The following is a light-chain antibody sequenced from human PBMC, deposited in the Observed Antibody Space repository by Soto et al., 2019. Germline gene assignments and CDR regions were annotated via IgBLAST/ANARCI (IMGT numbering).Light chain of an antibody. CDR1: QSISSW. CDR3: QQYDSFSVT. J-gene: IGKJ1*01. V-gene: IGKV1-5*01. Sequence: DIQMTQSPSTLSASVVDGVTITCRASQSISSWLAWYQQKPGKAPKLLIYDASSLESGVPSRFSGSGSGTEFTLTISSLQPDDFATYYCQQYDSFSVTFGQGTKVDIK. CDR2: DAS.